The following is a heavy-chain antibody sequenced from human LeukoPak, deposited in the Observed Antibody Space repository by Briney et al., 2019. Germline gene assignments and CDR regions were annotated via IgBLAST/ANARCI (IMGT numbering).Heavy chain of an antibody. CDR2: ISSSGSTI. CDR1: GFTFSDYY. D-gene: IGHD1-26*01. V-gene: IGHV3-11*01. J-gene: IGHJ5*02. CDR3: AKGLVGVRGNWFDP. Sequence: GGSLRLSCAASGFTFSDYYMSWIRQAPGKGLEWVSYISSSGSTIYYADSVKGRFTISRDNAKNSLYLQMDSLRTEDTAFYYCAKGLVGVRGNWFDPWGQGTLVTVPS.